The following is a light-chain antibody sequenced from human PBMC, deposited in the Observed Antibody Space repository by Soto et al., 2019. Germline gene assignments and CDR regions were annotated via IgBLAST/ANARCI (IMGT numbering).Light chain of an antibody. CDR3: VLHIGSGPNWA. J-gene: IGLJ3*02. CDR1: SGSVSSDNF. CDR2: GTN. Sequence: QPVVTQEPSFSVSPGGTVTLTCGLNSGSVSSDNFPSWFQQTPGQAPRTLIYGTNIRSSGVTDRFSGSILGNKAALTITGAQANDESHYYCVLHIGSGPNWAFGGGTKLTVL. V-gene: IGLV8-61*01.